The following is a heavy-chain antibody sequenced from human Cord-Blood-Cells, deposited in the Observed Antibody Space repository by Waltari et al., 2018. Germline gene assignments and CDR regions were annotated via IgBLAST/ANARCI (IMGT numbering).Heavy chain of an antibody. D-gene: IGHD1-26*01. J-gene: IGHJ4*02. CDR2: IYHSGST. CDR1: GYSISSGYY. Sequence: QVQLQESGPGLVKPSETLSLTCAVSGYSISSGYYWGWIRQPPGKGLEWIGSIYHSGSTYYNPSLKSRVTISVDTSKNQFSLKLSSVTAADTAVYYCARSIEEATGPPLGDVDYWGQGTLVTVSS. V-gene: IGHV4-38-2*01. CDR3: ARSIEEATGPPLGDVDY.